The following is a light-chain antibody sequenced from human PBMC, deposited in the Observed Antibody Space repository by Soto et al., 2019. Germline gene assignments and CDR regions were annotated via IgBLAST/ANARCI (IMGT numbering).Light chain of an antibody. CDR1: TSDIGGYNY. Sequence: QSVLTQPASVSGSPGQSITISCTGSTSDIGGYNYVSWFQHHPGKAPKLMIYDVSNRPSGVSNRFSGSKSGDTASLTISGLQAEDEADYYCSSYTSNTTPYVFGTGTKATVL. V-gene: IGLV2-14*03. J-gene: IGLJ1*01. CDR3: SSYTSNTTPYV. CDR2: DVS.